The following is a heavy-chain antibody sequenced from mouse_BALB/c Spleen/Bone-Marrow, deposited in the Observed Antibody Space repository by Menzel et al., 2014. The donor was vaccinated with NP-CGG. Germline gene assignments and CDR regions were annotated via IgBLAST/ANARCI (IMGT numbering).Heavy chain of an antibody. Sequence: VQLKESGAELVKPGASVKLSCTASGFNIKDTYMQWVKQRPEQGLEWIGRIDPANGNTNYDPRFQGKATITADTSSNTAYLQLSSLTSEDTAVYYCARYGGRYYAMDYWGQGTSVTVSS. V-gene: IGHV14-3*02. D-gene: IGHD1-1*01. CDR2: IDPANGNT. CDR3: ARYGGRYYAMDY. CDR1: GFNIKDTY. J-gene: IGHJ4*01.